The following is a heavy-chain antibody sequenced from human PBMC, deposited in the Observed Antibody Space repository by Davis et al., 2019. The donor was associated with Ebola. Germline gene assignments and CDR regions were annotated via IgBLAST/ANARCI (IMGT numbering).Heavy chain of an antibody. Sequence: PGGSLRLSCAASGFTFSSYAMSWVRQAPGKGLEWVSAISGSGGSTYYADSVKGRFTISRDNSKNTLYLQMNSLRAEDTAVYYCAKDRMVQPLPDYGMDVWGQGTTVTVSS. CDR2: ISGSGGST. J-gene: IGHJ6*02. V-gene: IGHV3-23*01. CDR3: AKDRMVQPLPDYGMDV. CDR1: GFTFSSYA. D-gene: IGHD3-10*01.